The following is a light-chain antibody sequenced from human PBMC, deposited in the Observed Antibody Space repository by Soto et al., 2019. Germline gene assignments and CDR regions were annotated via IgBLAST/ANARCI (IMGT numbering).Light chain of an antibody. Sequence: EIVLTHSPGTLSLSAGESATLSCRASQSVSSSYLAWYQQKPGQAPRLLIYDASNRATGIPAGFSGSGSGTEFTLTISSLQSEDFAVYYCQQYHNWPMTFGQGTRLEIK. CDR1: QSVSSSY. J-gene: IGKJ5*01. CDR3: QQYHNWPMT. V-gene: IGKV3-15*01. CDR2: DAS.